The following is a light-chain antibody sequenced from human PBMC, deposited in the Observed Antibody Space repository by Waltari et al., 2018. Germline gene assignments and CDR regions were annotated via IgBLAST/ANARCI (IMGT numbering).Light chain of an antibody. J-gene: IGLJ2*01. V-gene: IGLV2-14*01. CDR3: SSYTSSSTRV. CDR1: SSDVGGYNS. CDR2: EVT. Sequence: QSALTQPASVSGSPGPSITIPCPRTSSDVGGYNSLSWYQHHPGKAPKLMIYEVTYRPSGVSDRFSGSKSGNTASLTISGLQAEDEADYYCSSYTSSSTRVFGGGTKVTVL.